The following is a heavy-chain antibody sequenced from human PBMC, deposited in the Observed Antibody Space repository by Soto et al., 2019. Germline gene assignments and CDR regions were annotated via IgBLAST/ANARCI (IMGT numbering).Heavy chain of an antibody. CDR2: ISYDGSNK. CDR3: ARDFGLPDLPAATGGYGMDV. V-gene: IGHV3-30-3*01. D-gene: IGHD2-2*01. CDR1: GFTFSSYA. Sequence: GGSLRLSCAASGFTFSSYAMHWVRQAPGKGLEWVAVISYDGSNKYYADSVKGRFTISRDNSKNTLYLQMNSLRAEDTAVYYCARDFGLPDLPAATGGYGMDVWGQGTTVTVSS. J-gene: IGHJ6*02.